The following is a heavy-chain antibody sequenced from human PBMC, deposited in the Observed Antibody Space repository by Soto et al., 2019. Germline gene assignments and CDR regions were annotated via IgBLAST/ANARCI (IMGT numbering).Heavy chain of an antibody. Sequence: EVQLVESGGGLVQPGGSLRLSCAASGFTFSSYDMHWVRQATGKGLEWVSAIGTAGDTYYPGSVKGRFTISRENAKNSLYLQMNSLRAEDTAVYYCARGSTIAAAGTFAFDIWGQGTMVTVSS. V-gene: IGHV3-13*01. J-gene: IGHJ3*02. CDR1: GFTFSSYD. D-gene: IGHD6-13*01. CDR2: IGTAGDT. CDR3: ARGSTIAAAGTFAFDI.